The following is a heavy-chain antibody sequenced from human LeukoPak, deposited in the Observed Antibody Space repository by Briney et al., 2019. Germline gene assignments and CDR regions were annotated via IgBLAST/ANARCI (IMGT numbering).Heavy chain of an antibody. CDR3: ARGQREGYSSSWYSWAPFDY. Sequence: SGTLSLTCAVSGDSISSSNWWSWVRQPPGKGLEWIGEIYHSGSTNYNPSLKSRVTISVDTSKNQFSLKLSSVTAADTAVYYCARGQREGYSSSWYSWAPFDYWGQGTLVTVSS. D-gene: IGHD6-13*01. J-gene: IGHJ4*02. V-gene: IGHV4-4*02. CDR2: IYHSGST. CDR1: GDSISSSNW.